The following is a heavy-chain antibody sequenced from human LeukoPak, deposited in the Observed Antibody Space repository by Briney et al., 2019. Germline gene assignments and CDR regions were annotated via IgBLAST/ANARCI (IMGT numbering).Heavy chain of an antibody. CDR2: INHSGST. V-gene: IGHV4-34*01. CDR3: ARAAPYYYDSSGYFDY. J-gene: IGHJ4*02. Sequence: SETLSLTCAVYGGSFSGYYWSWIRQPPGKGLEWIGEINHSGSTYYNPSLKSRVTISVDRSKNQFSLKLSSVTAADTAVYYCARAAPYYYDSSGYFDYWGQGTLVTVSS. D-gene: IGHD3-22*01. CDR1: GGSFSGYY.